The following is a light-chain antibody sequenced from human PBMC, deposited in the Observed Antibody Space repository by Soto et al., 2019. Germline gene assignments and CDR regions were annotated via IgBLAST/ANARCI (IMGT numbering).Light chain of an antibody. J-gene: IGKJ4*01. Sequence: DIQMTQSPSTLSASLGDRVTITCRARQSVSTWLAWYQQKPGKAPKVLIYGASNLKSGVPSRFSGSGSGTEFTLSISSLQPDDFATYYCQQYNSLHPISFGGGTRVEIK. CDR3: QQYNSLHPIS. CDR2: GAS. CDR1: QSVSTW. V-gene: IGKV1-5*01.